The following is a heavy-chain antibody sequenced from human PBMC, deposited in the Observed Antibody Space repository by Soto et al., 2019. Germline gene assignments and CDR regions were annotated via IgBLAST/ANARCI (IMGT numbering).Heavy chain of an antibody. J-gene: IGHJ4*02. CDR1: GGSISSYY. CDR3: ARSSSGWFYFDY. Sequence: SETLSLTCTVSGGSISSYYWSWIRQPPGKGLEWIGYIYYSGTINHNPSLKSRVTISVDTSKNQFSLKLSSVTAADTAVYYCARSSSGWFYFDYWAQGTLVTVSS. CDR2: IYYSGTI. V-gene: IGHV4-59*01. D-gene: IGHD6-19*01.